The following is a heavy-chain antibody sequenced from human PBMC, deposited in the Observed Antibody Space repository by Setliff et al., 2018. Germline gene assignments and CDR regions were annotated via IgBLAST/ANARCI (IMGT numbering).Heavy chain of an antibody. D-gene: IGHD6-6*01. CDR1: GGSISSSSYY. CDR3: ARGRNVAARLLDS. J-gene: IGHJ4*02. CDR2: IYYSGST. Sequence: PSETLSLTCTVSGGSISSSSYYWGWIRQPPGKGLEWIGSIYYSGSTYYNPSLKSRVTISVDTSKNQFSLKPSSVTAADTAVYYCARGRNVAARLLDSWGRGTLVPVSS. V-gene: IGHV4-39*07.